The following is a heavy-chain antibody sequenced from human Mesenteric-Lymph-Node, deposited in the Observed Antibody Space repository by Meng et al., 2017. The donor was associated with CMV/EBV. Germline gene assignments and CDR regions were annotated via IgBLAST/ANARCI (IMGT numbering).Heavy chain of an antibody. Sequence: ESLKISCAASGFTFSDYHMSWIRQPPGKGLEWIGEINHSGSTNYNPSLKSRVTISVDTSKNQFSLKLSSVTAADTAVYYCARGSVGGPWGQGTLVTVSS. J-gene: IGHJ5*02. D-gene: IGHD1-26*01. CDR2: INHSGST. CDR3: ARGSVGGP. CDR1: GFTFSDYH. V-gene: IGHV4-34*01.